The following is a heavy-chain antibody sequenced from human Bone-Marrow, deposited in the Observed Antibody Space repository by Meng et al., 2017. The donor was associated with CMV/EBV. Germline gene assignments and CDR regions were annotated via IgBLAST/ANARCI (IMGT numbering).Heavy chain of an antibody. CDR3: AKDMGLARRNHFDY. CDR1: GFTFDDYG. J-gene: IGHJ4*02. Sequence: GESLKISCAASGFTFDDYGMSWVRQAPGKGLEWVSGINWNGGSTAYADSVKGRFTISRDNNKNSLYLQMNSLRTEDTALYYCAKDMGLARRNHFDYWGQGTLVTVSS. V-gene: IGHV3-20*04. D-gene: IGHD1-14*01. CDR2: INWNGGST.